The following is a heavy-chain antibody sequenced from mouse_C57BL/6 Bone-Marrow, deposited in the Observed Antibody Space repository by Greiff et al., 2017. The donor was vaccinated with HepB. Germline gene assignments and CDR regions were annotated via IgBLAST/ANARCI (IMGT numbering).Heavy chain of an antibody. Sequence: QVQLQQSGAELARPGASVKLSCKASGYTFTSYGISWVKQRTGQGLEWIGEIYPRSGNTYYNEKFKGKATLTADKSSSAAYMELRSLTSEDSAVYICAREGGLQRFDYWGQGTTLTVSS. CDR2: IYPRSGNT. D-gene: IGHD2-4*01. CDR3: AREGGLQRFDY. J-gene: IGHJ2*01. CDR1: GYTFTSYG. V-gene: IGHV1-81*01.